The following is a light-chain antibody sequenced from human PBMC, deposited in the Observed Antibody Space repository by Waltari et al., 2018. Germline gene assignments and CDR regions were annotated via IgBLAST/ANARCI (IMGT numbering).Light chain of an antibody. J-gene: IGKJ1*01. CDR3: QHHVRLPAT. CDR1: QSISKY. V-gene: IGKV3-20*01. CDR2: AAS. Sequence: EIVLTQSPGTLSFSPGESATLSCRASQSISKYLAWYQQRPGQAPRLLIDAASNRATGIPDRFSGGGSGTDFSLTISRLEPEDFAVYYCQHHVRLPATFGQGTKVEIK.